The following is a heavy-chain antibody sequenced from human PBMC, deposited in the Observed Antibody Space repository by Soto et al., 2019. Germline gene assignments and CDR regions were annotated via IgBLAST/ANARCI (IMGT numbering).Heavy chain of an antibody. CDR3: VRGYCKTSPCSGDFQF. J-gene: IGHJ1*01. CDR1: GYKFTTYF. V-gene: IGHV1-46*01. CDR2: IHPSGDT. D-gene: IGHD2-15*01. Sequence: ASVKVSCKASGYKFTTYFIHWVRQAPGQGLEWMGMIHPSGDTGYAQKFRGRVTMTIDTSTTTAYMELRNLTSEDTAVYFSVRGYCKTSPCSGDFQFWGQGTLVTFSS.